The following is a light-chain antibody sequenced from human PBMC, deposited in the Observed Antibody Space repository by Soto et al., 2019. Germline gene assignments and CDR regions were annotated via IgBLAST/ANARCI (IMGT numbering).Light chain of an antibody. CDR2: DVT. CDR3: CSYAGSSTVYV. Sequence: QSXLTQPPSVSGSPGQSLTIFCTGTSSDVGTYNLVSWYQHHPGKAPKLMIYDVTKRPSGVSNRFSGSKSGNTASLTISGLQAEDEADYYCCSYAGSSTVYVFGTGTKVTVL. CDR1: SSDVGTYNL. J-gene: IGLJ1*01. V-gene: IGLV2-23*02.